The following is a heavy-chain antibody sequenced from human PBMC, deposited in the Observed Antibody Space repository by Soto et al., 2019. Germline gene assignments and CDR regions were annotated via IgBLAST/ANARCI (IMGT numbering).Heavy chain of an antibody. CDR3: AKDQTYSSGWYNYFDY. V-gene: IGHV3-9*01. CDR1: GFTFSNAW. Sequence: GGSLRLSCAASGFTFSNAWMNWFRQAPGKGLEWVSGISWNSGSIGYADSVKGRFTISRDNAKNSLYLQMNSLRAEDTALYYCAKDQTYSSGWYNYFDYWGQRTLVTVSS. D-gene: IGHD6-19*01. J-gene: IGHJ4*02. CDR2: ISWNSGSI.